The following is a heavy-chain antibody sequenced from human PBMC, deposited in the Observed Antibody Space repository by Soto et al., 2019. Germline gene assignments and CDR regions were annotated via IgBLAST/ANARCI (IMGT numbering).Heavy chain of an antibody. CDR3: ARDGYSSGWYAGDY. Sequence: FQLVESGGGLVKPGGSLRLSCEVSGFTFSRYSMNWVRQAPGKGLEWVSCISSSGSDIHYADSVKGRFTISRDNAKNSLYLQMNNVRADVMAVYYCARDGYSSGWYAGDYWGQGTLVTVSS. J-gene: IGHJ4*02. D-gene: IGHD6-19*01. CDR1: GFTFSRYS. CDR2: ISSSGSDI. V-gene: IGHV3-21*01.